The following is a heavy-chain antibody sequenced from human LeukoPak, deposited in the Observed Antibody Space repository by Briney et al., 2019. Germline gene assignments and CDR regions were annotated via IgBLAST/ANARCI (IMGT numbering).Heavy chain of an antibody. J-gene: IGHJ6*02. V-gene: IGHV3-11*01. Sequence: GVSLRLSCAASGFTFSDWFVSWIRQAPGTGLEWVSYISNSGNNIYYADSVKGRFTISRDNAKKTVNLQMNSLRAEDTAIYYCARGHFGLDVWGQGTTVTVSS. CDR1: GFTFSDWF. CDR2: ISNSGNNI. CDR3: ARGHFGLDV.